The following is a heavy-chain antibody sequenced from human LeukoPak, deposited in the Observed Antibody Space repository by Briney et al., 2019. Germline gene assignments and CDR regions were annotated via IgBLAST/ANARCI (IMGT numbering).Heavy chain of an antibody. CDR2: ISSSSSTI. D-gene: IGHD3-22*01. CDR3: ARDPDNYYDSSGSFDY. CDR1: GFTFSSYS. V-gene: IGHV3-48*01. J-gene: IGHJ4*02. Sequence: GGSLRLSCAASGFTFSSYSMSWVRQAPGKGLEWVSYISSSSSTIYYADSVKGRFTISRDNAKNSLYLQMNSLRAEDTAVYYCARDPDNYYDSSGSFDYWGQGTLVTVSS.